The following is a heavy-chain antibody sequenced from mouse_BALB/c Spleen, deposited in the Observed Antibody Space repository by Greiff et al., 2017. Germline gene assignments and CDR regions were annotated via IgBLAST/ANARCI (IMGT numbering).Heavy chain of an antibody. CDR1: GYSITSGYY. Sequence: EVKLMESGPGLVKPSQSLSLTCSVTGYSITSGYYWNWIRQFPGNKLEWMGYISYDGSNNYNPSLKNRISITRDTSKNQFFLKLNSVTTEDTATYYCARAGLRRWYFDVWGAGTTVTVSS. CDR2: ISYDGSN. J-gene: IGHJ1*01. CDR3: ARAGLRRWYFDV. V-gene: IGHV3-6*02. D-gene: IGHD2-4*01.